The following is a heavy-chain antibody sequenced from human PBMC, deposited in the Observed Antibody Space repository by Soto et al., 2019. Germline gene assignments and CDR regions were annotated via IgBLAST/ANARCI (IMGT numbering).Heavy chain of an antibody. D-gene: IGHD3-3*01. Sequence: GGTLRRSCGASGFRFGRYSLSWVRQAPGKGLEWVSTISGSDGKTFYADSVKGRFSISRDTSQNTLYLQMNSLRADDTAIYYCARWSYLDYWGQGTRVTVSS. CDR3: ARWSYLDY. J-gene: IGHJ4*02. CDR2: ISGSDGKT. V-gene: IGHV3-23*01. CDR1: GFRFGRYS.